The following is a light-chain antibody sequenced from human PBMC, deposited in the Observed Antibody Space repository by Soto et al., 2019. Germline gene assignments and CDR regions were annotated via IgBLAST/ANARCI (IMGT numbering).Light chain of an antibody. CDR1: QGISND. J-gene: IGKJ2*01. CDR3: LQDYNFPYT. CDR2: AAS. V-gene: IGKV1-6*01. Sequence: AIQMTQSPSSLSASVGDRVTITCRASQGISNDLAWYQQKPGKAPKLLLYAASSLQSGVPPRFSGSGSGTDFTLTISSLQPEDFATYFCLQDYNFPYTFGQGTKVDIK.